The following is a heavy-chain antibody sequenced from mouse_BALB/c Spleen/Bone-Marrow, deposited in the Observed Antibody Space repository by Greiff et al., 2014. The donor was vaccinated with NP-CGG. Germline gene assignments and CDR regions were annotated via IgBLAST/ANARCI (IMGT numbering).Heavy chain of an antibody. J-gene: IGHJ2*01. CDR2: INPSNGRT. CDR1: GYTFTSYW. V-gene: IGHV1S81*02. Sequence: VQLQQSGAELVKPGASVKLSCKASGYTFTSYWMHWVKQRPGQGLEWIGEINPSNGRTNYNEKFKTKATLTVDKSSSTAYMQLSSLTFEDSAVYYCARNYGNTDYWGQGTTLTVSS. D-gene: IGHD2-1*01. CDR3: ARNYGNTDY.